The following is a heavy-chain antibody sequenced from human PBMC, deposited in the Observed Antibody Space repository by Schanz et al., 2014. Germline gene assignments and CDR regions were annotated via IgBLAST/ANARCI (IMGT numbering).Heavy chain of an antibody. CDR3: ARENLNWEAFDI. V-gene: IGHV3-48*04. CDR2: ISCDGTTS. CDR1: GFTFSRSG. D-gene: IGHD7-27*01. J-gene: IGHJ3*02. Sequence: VQLVESGGGVVQPGGSLRLSCAASGFTFSRSGMHWVRQAPGKGLEWLSYISCDGTTSYYADSVKGRFTISRDNAKNSLYLEMTSLRGEDTAVYYCARENLNWEAFDIWGQGTVVTVSS.